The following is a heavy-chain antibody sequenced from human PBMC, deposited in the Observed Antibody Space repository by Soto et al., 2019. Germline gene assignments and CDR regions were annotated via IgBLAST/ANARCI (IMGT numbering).Heavy chain of an antibody. Sequence: TSETLSLTCTVSGGSISSYYWNWIRQPPGKGLEWIGYIYYSGSTNYNPSLKSRVTMSVDTSKNQFSLKLRSVTAADTAVYYCARDRAGWPDYWGQGTLVTVSS. V-gene: IGHV4-59*01. J-gene: IGHJ4*02. CDR3: ARDRAGWPDY. CDR2: IYYSGST. D-gene: IGHD2-15*01. CDR1: GGSISSYY.